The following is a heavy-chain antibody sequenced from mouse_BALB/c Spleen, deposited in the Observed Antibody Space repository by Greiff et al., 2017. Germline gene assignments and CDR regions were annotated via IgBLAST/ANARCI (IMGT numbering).Heavy chain of an antibody. CDR2: ISTYYGDA. CDR3: ARMGAMDY. J-gene: IGHJ4*01. V-gene: IGHV1S137*01. D-gene: IGHD2-3*01. Sequence: VKLQESGAELVRPGVSVKISCKGSGYTFTDYAMHWVKQSHAKSLEWIGVISTYYGDASYNQKFKGKAIMNVDKSSSTVYMELARLTSEDSAICYCARMGAMDYWGQGTSVTVSS. CDR1: GYTFTDYA.